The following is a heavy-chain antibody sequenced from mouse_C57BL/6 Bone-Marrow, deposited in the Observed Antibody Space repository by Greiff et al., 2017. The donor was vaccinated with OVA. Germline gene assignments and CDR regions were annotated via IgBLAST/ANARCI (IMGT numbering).Heavy chain of an antibody. CDR3: ASGGYGNYFFYAMDY. CDR2: IYPRDGST. CDR1: GYTFTDHT. J-gene: IGHJ4*01. D-gene: IGHD2-1*01. Sequence: VQLQQSDAELVKPGASVKISCKVSGYTFTDHTIHWMKQRPEQGLEWIGYIYPRDGSTKYNEKFKGKATLTADKSSSTAYMQLNSLTSEDSAVYFCASGGYGNYFFYAMDYWGQGTSVTVSS. V-gene: IGHV1-78*01.